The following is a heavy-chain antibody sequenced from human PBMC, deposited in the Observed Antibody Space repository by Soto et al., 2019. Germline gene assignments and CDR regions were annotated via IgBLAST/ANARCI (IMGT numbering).Heavy chain of an antibody. D-gene: IGHD3-3*01. Sequence: GGSMRISCAASGFTFSSYGMHWVRQAPGKGLEWVAVISYDGSNKYYADSVKGRFTISRDNSKNTLYLQMNSLRAEDTAVYYCAKDFSITIFGVAFDYWGQGTLVTVSS. CDR2: ISYDGSNK. V-gene: IGHV3-30*18. CDR3: AKDFSITIFGVAFDY. J-gene: IGHJ4*02. CDR1: GFTFSSYG.